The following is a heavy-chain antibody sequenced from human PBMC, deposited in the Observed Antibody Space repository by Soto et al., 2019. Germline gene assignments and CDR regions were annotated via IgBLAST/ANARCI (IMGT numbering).Heavy chain of an antibody. CDR2: ISGSGGST. CDR3: AKDRDSDI. Sequence: GGSLRLSCAASGFIFGSYAMSWVRQVPGKGLEWVSAISGSGGSTYYADSVKGRFTISRDNSKNTLYLQMNSLRAEDTALYYYAKDRDSDIWGQGTMVTVSS. CDR1: GFIFGSYA. J-gene: IGHJ3*02. V-gene: IGHV3-23*01.